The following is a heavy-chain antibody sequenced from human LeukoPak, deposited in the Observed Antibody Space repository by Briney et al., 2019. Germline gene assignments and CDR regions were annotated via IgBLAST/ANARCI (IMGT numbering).Heavy chain of an antibody. CDR3: ARRSSLWELRRYYYYYMDV. D-gene: IGHD1-26*01. V-gene: IGHV4-4*07. CDR2: IYTSGST. J-gene: IGHJ6*03. Sequence: SETLSLTCTVSGGSISSYYWSWIRQPAGKGLEWIGRIYTSGSTNYNPSLKSRVTMSVDTSKNQFSLKLSSVTAADTAVYYCARRSSLWELRRYYYYYMDVWGKGTAVTVSS. CDR1: GGSISSYY.